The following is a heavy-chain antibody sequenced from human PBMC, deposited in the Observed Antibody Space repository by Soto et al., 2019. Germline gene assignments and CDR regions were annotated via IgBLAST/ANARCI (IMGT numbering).Heavy chain of an antibody. CDR2: ISSSSSTI. D-gene: IGHD1-26*01. V-gene: IGHV3-48*01. Sequence: GGSLRLSCAASGFTFSSYSMNWVRQAPWKGLEWVSYISSSSSTIYYADSVKGRFTISRDNAKNSLYLQMNSLRAEDTALYYCARSGNYRLDFWGQGTMVTVSS. J-gene: IGHJ4*02. CDR1: GFTFSSYS. CDR3: ARSGNYRLDF.